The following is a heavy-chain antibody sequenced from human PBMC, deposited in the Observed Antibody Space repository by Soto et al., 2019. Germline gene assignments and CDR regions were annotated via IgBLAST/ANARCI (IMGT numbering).Heavy chain of an antibody. CDR3: ARDANTAAGHYYYYGMDV. Sequence: RGGSLTLSCAASGFTFSSYGMHWVRQAPGKGLEWVAVIWYDGSNKYYADSVKGRFTISRDNSKNTLYLKMNSLRAEDTAVYYCARDANTAAGHYYYYGMDVWGQGTTVTVSS. J-gene: IGHJ6*02. V-gene: IGHV3-33*01. CDR1: GFTFSSYG. D-gene: IGHD6-13*01. CDR2: IWYDGSNK.